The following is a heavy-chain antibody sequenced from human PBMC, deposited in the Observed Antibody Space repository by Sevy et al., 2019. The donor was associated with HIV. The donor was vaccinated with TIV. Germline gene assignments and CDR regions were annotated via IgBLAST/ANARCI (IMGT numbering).Heavy chain of an antibody. J-gene: IGHJ1*01. D-gene: IGHD1-26*01. V-gene: IGHV1-18*01. CDR3: ARDPSASEGPGQYFHH. CDR2: ITAYNGNT. Sequence: ASVKVSCKASGYTFTNYHITWVRQAPGQGLDWMGWITAYNGNTNYAQRLQGRVTMTTDTSTRTAYMELRSLSSGDTAVYYCARDPSASEGPGQYFHHWGQGTLVTVSS. CDR1: GYTFTNYH.